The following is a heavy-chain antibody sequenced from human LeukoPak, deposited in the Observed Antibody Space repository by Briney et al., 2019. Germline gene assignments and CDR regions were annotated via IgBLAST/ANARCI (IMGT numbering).Heavy chain of an antibody. J-gene: IGHJ6*03. CDR3: ARRWNYGRNYYIDV. V-gene: IGHV4-34*01. CDR1: GGSFSNYY. Sequence: SETLSLTCAVYGGSFSNYYWSWIRQPPGKGLEWIGEINDSGRTNYNPSLMSRVTVSVDTSKKQFSLRLTSVTATDTAVYYCARRWNYGRNYYIDVWGNGATVSVSS. CDR2: INDSGRT. D-gene: IGHD1-7*01.